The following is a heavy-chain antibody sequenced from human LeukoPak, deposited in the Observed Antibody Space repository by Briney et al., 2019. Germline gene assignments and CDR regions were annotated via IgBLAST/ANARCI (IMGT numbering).Heavy chain of an antibody. V-gene: IGHV3-48*03. J-gene: IGHJ4*02. D-gene: IGHD2/OR15-2a*01. CDR1: GFIFSSYE. CDR2: ISSSGSTK. CDR3: AKDSAKKYDDY. Sequence: PGGSLRLSCEGSGFIFSSYEMNWVRQAPGKGLEWVSYISSSGSTKYYADSVKGRFTISRDNAKNSLYLQMNSLRAEDTAVYYCAKDSAKKYDDYWGQGTLVTVSS.